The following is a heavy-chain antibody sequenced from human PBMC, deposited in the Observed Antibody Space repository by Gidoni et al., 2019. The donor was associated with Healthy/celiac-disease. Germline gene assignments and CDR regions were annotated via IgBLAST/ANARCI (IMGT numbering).Heavy chain of an antibody. V-gene: IGHV3-23*01. CDR1: GFTFSSYG. D-gene: IGHD3-22*01. J-gene: IGHJ6*02. Sequence: EVQLLESGGGLVQPGGSLRLSCAASGFTFSSYGMSWVRQAPGMGLEWVSGISCSGGNPYYADSVKGRFSISRDNSKNTLYLQMNSLRAEDTAVYYCAKGKNYDSSGSYYYYYYGMDVWGQGTTVTVSS. CDR3: AKGKNYDSSGSYYYYYYGMDV. CDR2: ISCSGGNP.